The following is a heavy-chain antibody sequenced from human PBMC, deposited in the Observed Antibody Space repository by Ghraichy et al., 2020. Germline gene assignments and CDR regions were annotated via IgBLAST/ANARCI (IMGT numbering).Heavy chain of an antibody. CDR3: ARALARAHFYYGLDV. D-gene: IGHD3-3*02. Sequence: SETLSLTCTVSGGSVSSGSYYWSWIRQPPGKGLELIGYMSSSGSTNYNPSLKNRVSISVDTSKTQFSLKLTSATAADTAMYYCARALARAHFYYGLDVWGQGTSVTVS. CDR2: MSSSGST. J-gene: IGHJ6*02. V-gene: IGHV4-61*01. CDR1: GGSVSSGSYY.